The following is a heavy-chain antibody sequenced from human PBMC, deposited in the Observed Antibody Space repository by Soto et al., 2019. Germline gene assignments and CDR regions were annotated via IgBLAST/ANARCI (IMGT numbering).Heavy chain of an antibody. CDR1: GFSFSSFG. CDR2: ISYDGSTK. D-gene: IGHD2-2*01. J-gene: IGHJ4*02. CDR3: AKDLDIVVVPAKGPEDY. Sequence: GGSLRLSCAASGFSFSSFGMHWVRQAPGKGLEWVAVISYDGSTKYYVDSVKGRFTISRDNSKNTLYLQMNSLRAEDTAVYYCAKDLDIVVVPAKGPEDYWGQGTLVTVSS. V-gene: IGHV3-30*18.